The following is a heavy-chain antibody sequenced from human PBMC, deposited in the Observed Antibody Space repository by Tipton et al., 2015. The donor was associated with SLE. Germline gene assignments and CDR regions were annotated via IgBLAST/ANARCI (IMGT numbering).Heavy chain of an antibody. CDR3: AKGVYYDTSRARLES. J-gene: IGHJ5*01. CDR1: GFTFSSYG. V-gene: IGHV3-30*02. CDR2: IRYDGSNK. D-gene: IGHD3-22*01. Sequence: GSLRLSCAASGFTFSSYGMHWVRQAPGKGLEWVAFIRYDGSNKYYADSVKGRFTISRDNSKNTLYLQMNSLSAEDTAVYYCAKGVYYDTSRARLESWGQGTLVAVSS.